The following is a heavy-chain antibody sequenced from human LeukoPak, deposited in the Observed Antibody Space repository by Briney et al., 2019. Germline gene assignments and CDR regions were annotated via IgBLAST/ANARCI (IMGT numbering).Heavy chain of an antibody. D-gene: IGHD6-13*01. J-gene: IGHJ4*02. CDR1: GFIFTSYT. CDR3: ARGHGRGYSSRPGY. Sequence: GGSLRLSCAASGFIFTSYTMTWVRQAPGKGLEWVASITSTSSYIYYADSMKGRFTSSRDNAKNTLYLEMNSLRAEDTAVYYCARGHGRGYSSRPGYWGPGTLVTVSS. CDR2: ITSTSSYI. V-gene: IGHV3-21*01.